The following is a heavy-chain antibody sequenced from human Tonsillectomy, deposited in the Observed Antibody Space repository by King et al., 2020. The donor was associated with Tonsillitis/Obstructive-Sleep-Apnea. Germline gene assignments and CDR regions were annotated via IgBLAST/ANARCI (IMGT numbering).Heavy chain of an antibody. D-gene: IGHD2-2*01. CDR1: GYSFTSYW. J-gene: IGHJ6*03. CDR3: ARTIVVVPGPYYYYMDV. CDR2: IYPGDSDT. V-gene: IGHV5-51*01. Sequence: QLVQSGAEVKKPGESLKISCKGSGYSFTSYWIGWVRQMPGKGLEWMGIIYPGDSDTRYSPSFQGQVTISSDKSITTAYLQWSSLKASDTAMYYCARTIVVVPGPYYYYMDVWGKGTTVTVSS.